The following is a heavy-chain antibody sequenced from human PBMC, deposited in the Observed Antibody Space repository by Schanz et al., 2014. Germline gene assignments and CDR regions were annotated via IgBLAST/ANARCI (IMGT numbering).Heavy chain of an antibody. J-gene: IGHJ5*02. CDR2: INLSGGST. CDR1: GGTFSTYT. CDR3: ARGRGCTGGSCYSWFDL. D-gene: IGHD2-15*01. V-gene: IGHV1-46*01. Sequence: QVQLVQSGAEVKKPGSSVKVSCKASGGTFSTYTISWVRQAPGQGLEWMGIINLSGGSTNNAQKFQGRLTMTRDTSTSTVYMELSSLRSEDTAVYYCARGRGCTGGSCYSWFDLWGQGTLVTVAS.